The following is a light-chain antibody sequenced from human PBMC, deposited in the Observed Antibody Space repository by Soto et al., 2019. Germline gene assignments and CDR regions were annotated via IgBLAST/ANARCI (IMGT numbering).Light chain of an antibody. CDR2: KAS. J-gene: IGKJ1*01. CDR1: QSISSW. CDR3: QQYNRLWS. Sequence: DIQMTQSPSTLSASVGDRVTITCRASQSISSWLAWYQQKPGKAPKLLIYKASSLVSGVPSRFSGGGSATEFTLTISSLQPDGFATYYGQQYNRLWSFGQGTKVEIK. V-gene: IGKV1-5*03.